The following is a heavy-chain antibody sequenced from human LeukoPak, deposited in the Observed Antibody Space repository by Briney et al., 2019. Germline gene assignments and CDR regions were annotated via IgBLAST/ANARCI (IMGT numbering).Heavy chain of an antibody. Sequence: ASVKVSCKASGNTFTDYYMHWVRQAPGQGLEWMGWINPNSGGTNSAQKFRGRVTMTRDTSITTVYIEQSRLRSDDTAVYYCARGAAGRPYYFDYWGQGTLVTVSS. D-gene: IGHD1-26*01. J-gene: IGHJ4*02. CDR2: INPNSGGT. CDR1: GNTFTDYY. V-gene: IGHV1-2*02. CDR3: ARGAAGRPYYFDY.